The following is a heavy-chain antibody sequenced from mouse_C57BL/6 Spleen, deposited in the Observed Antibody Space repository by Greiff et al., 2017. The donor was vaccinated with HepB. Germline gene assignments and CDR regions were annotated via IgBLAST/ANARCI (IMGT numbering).Heavy chain of an antibody. V-gene: IGHV3-6*01. J-gene: IGHJ2*01. CDR2: ISYDGSN. CDR1: GYSITSGYY. D-gene: IGHD1-1*02. CDR3: AREGTYYAHFDY. Sequence: VQLKESGPGLVKPSQSLSLTCSVTGYSITSGYYWNWIRQFPGNKLEWMGYISYDGSNNYNPSLKNRISITRDTSKNQFFLKLNSVTTEDTATYYCAREGTYYAHFDYWGQGTTLTVSS.